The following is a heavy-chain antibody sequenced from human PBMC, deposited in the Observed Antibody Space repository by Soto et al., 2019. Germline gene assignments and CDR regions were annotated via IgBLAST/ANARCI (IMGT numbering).Heavy chain of an antibody. CDR2: INPNSGGT. CDR3: ARGPLIAVAGTRYYYYYGMDV. CDR1: GYTFTGYY. V-gene: IGHV1-2*04. Sequence: QVQLVQSGAEVKKPGASVKVSCKASGYTFTGYYMHWVRQAPGQGLEWMGWINPNSGGTNYAQKFQCWVTMTRDTSISTAYMELSRLRSDDTAVYYCARGPLIAVAGTRYYYYYGMDVWGQGTTVTVSS. J-gene: IGHJ6*02. D-gene: IGHD6-19*01.